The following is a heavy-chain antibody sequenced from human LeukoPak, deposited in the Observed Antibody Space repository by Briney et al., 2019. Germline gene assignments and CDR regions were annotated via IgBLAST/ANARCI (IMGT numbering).Heavy chain of an antibody. CDR2: IIPILGIA. CDR3: ASGYSYGQPYYYYYCMDV. V-gene: IGHV1-69*04. D-gene: IGHD5-18*01. CDR1: GGTFSSYA. Sequence: SVKVSCKASGGTFSSYAISWVRQAPGQGLEWMGRIIPILGIANYAQKFQGRVTITADKSTSTAYMELSSLRSEDTAVYYCASGYSYGQPYYYYYCMDVWGQGTTVTVSS. J-gene: IGHJ6*02.